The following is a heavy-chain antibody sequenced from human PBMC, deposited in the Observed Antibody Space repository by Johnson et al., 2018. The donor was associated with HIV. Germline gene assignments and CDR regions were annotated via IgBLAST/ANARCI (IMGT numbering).Heavy chain of an antibody. V-gene: IGHV3-23*04. D-gene: IGHD6-13*01. CDR1: GFTVSSNY. J-gene: IGHJ3*02. CDR2: ISGSGGST. CDR3: ARSEEWRGEGVYQI. Sequence: MLLVESGGGLVQPGGSLRLSCAASGFTVSSNYMSWVRQAPGKGLEWVSAISGSGGSTYYADSVKGRFTISRDNSKNTLYLQMNSLRAEDTAVYYCARSEEWRGEGVYQIWGQGTMVTVSS.